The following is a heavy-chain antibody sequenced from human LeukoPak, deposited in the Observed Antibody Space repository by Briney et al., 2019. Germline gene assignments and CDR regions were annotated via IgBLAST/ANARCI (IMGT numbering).Heavy chain of an antibody. CDR3: ARRRYYDGSGYLE. CDR1: GDPVSRSDSY. Sequence: SETLSLTCSVSGDPVSRSDSYWVWIRQPPGKGLEWIGTIYYSGRTYYSPSLKSRVTMSVDPSNNQFSLNLRSVTAADTALYYCARRRYYDGSGYLEWGQGTLLSVSS. CDR2: IYYSGRT. D-gene: IGHD3-22*01. J-gene: IGHJ1*01. V-gene: IGHV4-39*01.